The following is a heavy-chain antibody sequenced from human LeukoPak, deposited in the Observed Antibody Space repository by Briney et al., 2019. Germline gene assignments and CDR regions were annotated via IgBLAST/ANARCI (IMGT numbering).Heavy chain of an antibody. J-gene: IGHJ4*02. V-gene: IGHV4-28*01. CDR3: ARSASPYSSEYYFDY. D-gene: IGHD6-19*01. Sequence: SDTLSLTCAVSGYSISSSNWWGWIRQPPGKGLEWIGYIYYSGSTYYNPSLKSRVTMSVDTSKNQFSLKLSSVTAVDTAVHYCARSASPYSSEYYFDYWGQGTLVTVSS. CDR2: IYYSGST. CDR1: GYSISSSNW.